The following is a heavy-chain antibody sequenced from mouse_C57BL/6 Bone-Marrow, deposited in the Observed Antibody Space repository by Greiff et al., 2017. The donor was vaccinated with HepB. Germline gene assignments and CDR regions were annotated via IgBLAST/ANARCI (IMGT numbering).Heavy chain of an antibody. D-gene: IGHD2-4*01. CDR2: IYPGSGST. J-gene: IGHJ2*01. Sequence: VQLQQPGAELVKPGASVKMSCKASGYTFTSYWITWVKQRPGQGLEWIGDIYPGSGSTNYNEKFKSKATLTVDTSSSTAYMQLSSLTSEDSAVYYCASVDYDDGLYFDYWGQGTTLTVSS. CDR1: GYTFTSYW. CDR3: ASVDYDDGLYFDY. V-gene: IGHV1-55*01.